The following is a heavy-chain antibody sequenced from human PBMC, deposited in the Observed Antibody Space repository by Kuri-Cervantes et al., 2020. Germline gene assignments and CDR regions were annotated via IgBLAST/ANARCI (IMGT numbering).Heavy chain of an antibody. CDR2: IKSKTDGGTA. CDR1: GLTLSDAW. V-gene: IGHV3-15*01. Sequence: GESLKISCAASGLTLSDAWMSWVRQAPGKGLEWVGRIKSKTDGGTADYAAPVKGRFTISGDDSKNTLYLQLNSLKTEDTAVYYCTTDPVPWGQGTLVTVSS. CDR3: TTDPVP. J-gene: IGHJ5*02.